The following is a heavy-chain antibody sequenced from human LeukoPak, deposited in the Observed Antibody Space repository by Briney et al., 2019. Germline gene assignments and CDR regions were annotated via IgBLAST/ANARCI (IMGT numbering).Heavy chain of an antibody. D-gene: IGHD1-26*01. J-gene: IGHJ2*01. CDR2: MNPNSGAT. CDR3: ASVGGKAH. V-gene: IGHV1-2*02. Sequence: ASVKVSCKASGYTFTGYYMHWVRQAPGQGLEWMGCMNPNSGATNYAQNFQGRVTMTRDTSISTAYMELNRLRSDDTAVYYCASVGGKAHGGRGPLATVP. CDR1: GYTFTGYY.